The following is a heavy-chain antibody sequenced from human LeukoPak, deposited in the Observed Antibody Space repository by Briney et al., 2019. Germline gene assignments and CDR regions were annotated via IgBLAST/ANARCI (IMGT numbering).Heavy chain of an antibody. CDR3: ARDLGYSSGPNY. CDR2: ISGGSSFT. J-gene: IGHJ4*02. D-gene: IGHD6-19*01. Sequence: GGSLRFSCAASRFSFSSFSMNWVRQAPGKGLEWVSYISGGSSFTYYVDSVKGRFTISRDNAKNSLYLQMNSLRAEDTAVYYCARDLGYSSGPNYWGQGTRVTVSS. V-gene: IGHV3-21*01. CDR1: RFSFSSFS.